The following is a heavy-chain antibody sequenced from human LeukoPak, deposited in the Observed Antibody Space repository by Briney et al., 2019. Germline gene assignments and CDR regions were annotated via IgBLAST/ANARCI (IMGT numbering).Heavy chain of an antibody. V-gene: IGHV3-74*01. Sequence: GGSLRLSCAASGFTFNSYWMHWVRQAPGKGLVWVLRIDEDGKTIDNADSVKGRFTTSRDNAKDTLYLQMSSRRDEDTAVYYWVSDLCGRDDQWGRGTLVTVSS. CDR2: IDEDGKTI. D-gene: IGHD2-21*01. CDR1: GFTFNSYW. CDR3: VSDLCGRDDQ. J-gene: IGHJ5*02.